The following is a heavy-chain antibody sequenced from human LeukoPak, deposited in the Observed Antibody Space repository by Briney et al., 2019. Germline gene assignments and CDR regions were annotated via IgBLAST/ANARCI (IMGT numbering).Heavy chain of an antibody. CDR3: ARVRNYPDAFDI. D-gene: IGHD5-24*01. Sequence: NPSETLSLTCTVSGGSISNYYWAWIRQPPGKVLEWIGYIYDTGSTKYNPSLKSRLTISLHTSRNQFSLNLSSLTAADTAIYYCARVRNYPDAFDIWGQGRMVTVSS. V-gene: IGHV4-59*01. J-gene: IGHJ3*02. CDR2: IYDTGST. CDR1: GGSISNYY.